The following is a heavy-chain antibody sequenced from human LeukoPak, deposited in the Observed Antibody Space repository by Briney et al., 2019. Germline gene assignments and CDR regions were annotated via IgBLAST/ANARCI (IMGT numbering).Heavy chain of an antibody. D-gene: IGHD2-15*01. CDR3: AKVDWRSDCSAGSCPN. J-gene: IGHJ4*02. CDR1: GFTFSNYF. V-gene: IGHV3-23*01. Sequence: GSLRLSCAVSGFTFSNYFFNWVRQAPGKGLEWVSGIGGSGGATYYADSVKGRFTISRDNSRNTLYLKINSLRAEDTAVYYCAKVDWRSDCSAGSCPNWGQGTLVTVSS. CDR2: IGGSGGAT.